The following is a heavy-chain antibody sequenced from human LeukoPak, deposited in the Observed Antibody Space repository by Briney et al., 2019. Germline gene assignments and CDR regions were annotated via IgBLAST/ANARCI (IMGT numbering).Heavy chain of an antibody. CDR1: GYTFTVYY. J-gene: IGHJ4*02. V-gene: IGHV1-69*13. Sequence: GASVKVSCKASGYTFTVYYMHWVRQAPGQGLEWRGRLIPIFGTANYAQKLQGRVTITADESTSTAYMELSSLRSEDTAVYYCAGGVVPAAMTHYAFDYWGQGTLVTVSA. D-gene: IGHD2-2*01. CDR2: LIPIFGTA. CDR3: AGGVVPAAMTHYAFDY.